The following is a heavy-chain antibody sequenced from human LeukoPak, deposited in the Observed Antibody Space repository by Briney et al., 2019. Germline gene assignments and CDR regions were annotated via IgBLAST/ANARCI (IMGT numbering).Heavy chain of an antibody. J-gene: IGHJ4*02. V-gene: IGHV3-7*01. Sequence: PGGSLRLSCAASGFTFSNYWTTWVRQAPGKGLEWVANIDQDGSETNYVDSVKGRFTISRDNARNSVYLQMNSLRPEDAAVYFCVNYRNAYDQCGPRLHYWGQGTVVTVSS. CDR2: IDQDGSET. CDR1: GFTFSNYW. D-gene: IGHD3-16*01. CDR3: VNYRNAYDQCGPRLHY.